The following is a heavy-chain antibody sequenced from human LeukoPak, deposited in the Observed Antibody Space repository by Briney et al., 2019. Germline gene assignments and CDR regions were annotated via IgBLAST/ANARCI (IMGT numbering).Heavy chain of an antibody. D-gene: IGHD5-18*01. Sequence: PSETLSLTCTVSGGSISSYYWSWIRQPPGKGLEWIGYIYYSGSTNYNPSLKSRVTISVDTSKNQFSLKLSSVTAADTAVYYCARLNRGYSYGYYYYYMDVWGKGTTVTISS. V-gene: IGHV4-59*01. CDR2: IYYSGST. CDR1: GGSISSYY. J-gene: IGHJ6*03. CDR3: ARLNRGYSYGYYYYYMDV.